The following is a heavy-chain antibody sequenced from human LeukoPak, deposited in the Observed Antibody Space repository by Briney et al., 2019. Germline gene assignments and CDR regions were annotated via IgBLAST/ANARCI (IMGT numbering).Heavy chain of an antibody. CDR3: ARYSSGWSSRHFDY. D-gene: IGHD6-19*01. V-gene: IGHV4-59*11. J-gene: IGHJ4*02. Sequence: SETLSLTCTVSGGSISSHYWSWIRQPPGKGLEWIGYIYYSGSTNYNPSLKSRVTISVDTSKNQFSLKLSSVTAADTAVYYCARYSSGWSSRHFDYWGQGTLVTVSS. CDR2: IYYSGST. CDR1: GGSISSHY.